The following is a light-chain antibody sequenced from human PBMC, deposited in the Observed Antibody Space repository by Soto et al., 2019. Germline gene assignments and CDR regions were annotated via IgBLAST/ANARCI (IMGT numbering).Light chain of an antibody. CDR3: QQPLG. CDR2: DAS. J-gene: IGKJ3*01. Sequence: EIVLTQSPATLSLSPGERATLSCRASHSLGTALAWYQQRPGQAPRLLIYDASNRATGIPARFSGSGSGADFILTIHRLESEDFAVYYCQQPLGFGPGTKVDL. V-gene: IGKV3-11*01. CDR1: HSLGTA.